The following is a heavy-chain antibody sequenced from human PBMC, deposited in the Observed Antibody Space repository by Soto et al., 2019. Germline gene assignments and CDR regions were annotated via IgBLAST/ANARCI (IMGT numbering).Heavy chain of an antibody. CDR3: ARDWGEYDYVWGSYRSAHFDY. V-gene: IGHV1-3*01. Sequence: ASVKVSCKASGYTFTSYAMHWVRQAPGQRLEWMGWINAGNGNTKYSQKFQGRVTITRDTSASTAYMELSSLRSEDTAVYYCARDWGEYDYVWGSYRSAHFDYWGQGTLVTVSS. CDR1: GYTFTSYA. J-gene: IGHJ4*02. D-gene: IGHD3-16*02. CDR2: INAGNGNT.